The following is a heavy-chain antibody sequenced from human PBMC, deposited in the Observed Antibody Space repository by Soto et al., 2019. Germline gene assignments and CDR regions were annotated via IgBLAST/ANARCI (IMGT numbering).Heavy chain of an antibody. J-gene: IGHJ3*02. CDR2: IYSSGNP. D-gene: IGHD1-1*01. Sequence: QVQLQESGPGLVKPSQTLSLTCTVSNDSNTSGRYYWSWIRQVPGKGLEWIGYIYSSGNPYYNPSLKGRISISLDASNNQFALTVTSVNVADSAIYFCARGRLTIQQGFDTWGQGTRVTVSS. V-gene: IGHV4-31*03. CDR1: NDSNTSGRYY. CDR3: ARGRLTIQQGFDT.